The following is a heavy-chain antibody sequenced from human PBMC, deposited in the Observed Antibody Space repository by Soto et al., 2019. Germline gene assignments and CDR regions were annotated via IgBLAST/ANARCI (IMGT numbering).Heavy chain of an antibody. CDR2: IYYSGST. V-gene: IGHV4-30-4*01. CDR3: ARGGSVWSNYYYFDS. J-gene: IGHJ4*02. CDR1: GGSISSGDYY. D-gene: IGHD6-19*01. Sequence: SETLSLTCTVSGGSISSGDYYWSWIRQPPGKGLEWIGYIYYSGSTYYNPSLKSRVTISVDTSKKQFSLKLSSVTAADTAVYYCARGGSVWSNYYYFDSWGQGTLVTVS.